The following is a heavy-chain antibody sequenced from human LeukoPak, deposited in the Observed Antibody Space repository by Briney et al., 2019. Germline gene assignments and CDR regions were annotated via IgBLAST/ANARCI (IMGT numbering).Heavy chain of an antibody. CDR1: GGSFSGYY. J-gene: IGHJ4*02. V-gene: IGHV4-34*01. CDR3: ARCGYSYGGHRDFDY. Sequence: SETLSLTCAVYGGSFSGYYWSWIRQPPGKGLEWIGEINHSGSTNYNLSLRSRATISVDTSKNQFSLKLSSVTDADTAVYYCARCGYSYGGHRDFDYWGQGTLVTVSS. CDR2: INHSGST. D-gene: IGHD5-18*01.